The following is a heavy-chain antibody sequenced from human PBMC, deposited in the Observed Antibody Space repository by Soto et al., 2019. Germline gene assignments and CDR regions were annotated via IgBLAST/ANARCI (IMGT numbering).Heavy chain of an antibody. D-gene: IGHD4-17*01. J-gene: IGHJ5*02. CDR2: IYYSGST. CDR1: GGSISSYY. V-gene: IGHV4-59*08. Sequence: SETLSLTCTVSGGSISSYYCSLILMPPGEGLEWIGYIYYSGSTNYNPSLKSRVTISVDTSKNQFSLKLSSVTAADTAVYYCARASTVTTRGSRNNWFDPWGQGTLVTVS. CDR3: ARASTVTTRGSRNNWFDP.